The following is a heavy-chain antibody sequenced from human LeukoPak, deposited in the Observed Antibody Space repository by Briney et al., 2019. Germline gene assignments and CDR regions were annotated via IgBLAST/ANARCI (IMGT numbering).Heavy chain of an antibody. V-gene: IGHV3-23*01. CDR3: ARELVSLGPAYFDL. CDR2: ITGSSTWT. J-gene: IGHJ2*01. D-gene: IGHD7-27*01. CDR1: GFTFGTYG. Sequence: PGGSLRLSCEASGFTFGTYGMTWVRQAPGKGLEWVSGITGSSTWTYYADSVRGRFTISRDNSKNTLHLQMNNLTADDTAIYYCARELVSLGPAYFDLWGRGTLVTVSS.